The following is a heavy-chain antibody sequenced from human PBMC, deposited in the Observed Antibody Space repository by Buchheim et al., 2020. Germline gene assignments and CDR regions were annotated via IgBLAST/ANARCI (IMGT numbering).Heavy chain of an antibody. CDR2: INPSGGST. J-gene: IGHJ4*02. CDR1: GYTFTSYY. V-gene: IGHV1-46*01. CDR3: AREPTSYYYDSSAFDY. Sequence: QVQLVQSGAEVKKPGASVKVSCKASGYTFTSYYMHWVRQAPGQGLEWMGIINPSGGSTSYAQKFQGRVTMTRDTSTSTIYMELSSLRSEDTAVYYCAREPTSYYYDSSAFDYWGQGTL. D-gene: IGHD3-22*01.